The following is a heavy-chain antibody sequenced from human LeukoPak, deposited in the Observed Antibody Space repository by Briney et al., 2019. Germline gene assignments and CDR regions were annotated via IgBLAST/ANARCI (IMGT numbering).Heavy chain of an antibody. D-gene: IGHD3-22*01. J-gene: IGHJ3*02. CDR2: VYYTGST. V-gene: IGHV4-39*07. CDR3: ARDSAQIVEYYDSI. Sequence: SETLSLTCTVSGGSISISSSSYYWGWIREPPGKGLEWIGNVYYTGSTSYNPALESRVTISVDTSKNQFSLRLNSVTAADTAVYYCARDSAQIVEYYDSIWGPGTMVTVSS. CDR1: GGSISISSSSYY.